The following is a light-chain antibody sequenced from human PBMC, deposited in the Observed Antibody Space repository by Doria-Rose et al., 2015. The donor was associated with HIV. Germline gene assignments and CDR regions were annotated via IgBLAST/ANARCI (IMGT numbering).Light chain of an antibody. CDR2: DGS. CDR1: QSFSSTY. Sequence: LTQSPGTLSLSPGERATLSCRASQSFSSTYLAWYQRKPGQAPSLLIYDGSTRATSIPDRFSASGSGTDFTLTINRLEPEDFAPYYCHQYGTSWTFGQGTKVEI. J-gene: IGKJ1*01. CDR3: HQYGTSWT. V-gene: IGKV3-20*01.